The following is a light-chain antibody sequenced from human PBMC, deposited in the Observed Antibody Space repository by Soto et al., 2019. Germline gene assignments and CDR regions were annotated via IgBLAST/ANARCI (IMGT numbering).Light chain of an antibody. CDR1: QSIRND. CDR2: AAS. V-gene: IGKV1-17*01. J-gene: IGKJ4*01. CDR3: QHHNSYLALT. Sequence: DIQMTQAPSSLSASVGDRVTITCRESQSIRNDLGWYQQKPGKAPKRLIYAASTLQNGVPSRFSGSGSGTEFTLTISSLQPDDFATYYCQHHNSYLALTFGGGTKVEIK.